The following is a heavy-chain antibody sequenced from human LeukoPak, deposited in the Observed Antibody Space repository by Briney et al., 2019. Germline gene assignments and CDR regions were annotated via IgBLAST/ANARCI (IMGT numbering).Heavy chain of an antibody. J-gene: IGHJ4*02. D-gene: IGHD3-16*01. V-gene: IGHV3-9*01. CDR3: ANSRGGLFLFDY. CDR1: GFTFDDYA. Sequence: GRSLRLSCAASGFTFDDYAMHWVRQAPGKGLEWVSGISWNSGSIGHADSVKGRFTISRDNAKNSLYLQMNSLRAEDTALYYCANSRGGLFLFDYWGQGTLVTVSS. CDR2: ISWNSGSI.